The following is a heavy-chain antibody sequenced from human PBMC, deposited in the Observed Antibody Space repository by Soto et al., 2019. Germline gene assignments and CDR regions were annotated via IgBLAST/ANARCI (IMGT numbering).Heavy chain of an antibody. Sequence: GASVKVSCKASGYTFTNSDINWVRQAPGQGLEWMGWMNPDSGHAAYAQKFQGRVTLTTSTSTSTVYMEMRSLGSEDTAVYYCAGSRFSSSWAYYYYGMDVWGQGTTVTVSS. J-gene: IGHJ6*02. CDR3: AGSRFSSSWAYYYYGMDV. D-gene: IGHD6-13*01. CDR2: MNPDSGHA. CDR1: GYTFTNSD. V-gene: IGHV1-8*01.